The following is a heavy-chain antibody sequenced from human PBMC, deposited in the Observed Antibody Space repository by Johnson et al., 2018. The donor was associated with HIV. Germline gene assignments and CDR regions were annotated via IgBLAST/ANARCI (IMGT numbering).Heavy chain of an antibody. J-gene: IGHJ3*02. Sequence: EVQLVESGGGLVQPGGSLRLSCAASGFTFSSYAMSWVRQAPGKGLEWVSGISGRGGSTDYADSVKGRFTLSRDKSKHSLYLQMNSLRAEDTALYYCARPMGTYYNFWSGSNAFDIWGQGTVVTVSS. CDR3: ARPMGTYYNFWSGSNAFDI. CDR1: GFTFSSYA. CDR2: ISGRGGST. V-gene: IGHV3-23*04. D-gene: IGHD3-3*01.